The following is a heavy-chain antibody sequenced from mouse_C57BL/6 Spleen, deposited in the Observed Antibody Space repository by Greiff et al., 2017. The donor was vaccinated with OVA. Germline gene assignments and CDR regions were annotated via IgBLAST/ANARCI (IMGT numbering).Heavy chain of an antibody. J-gene: IGHJ1*03. CDR2: IYPRDGST. Sequence: QVHVKQSGPELVKPGASVKLSCKASGYTFTSYDINWVKQRPGQGLEWIGWIYPRDGSTKYNEKFKGKATLTVDTSSSTAYMELHSLTSEDSAVYFGARMEHSNYHWYFDDWGTGTTVTVSS. CDR1: GYTFTSYD. D-gene: IGHD2-5*01. CDR3: ARMEHSNYHWYFDD. V-gene: IGHV1-85*01.